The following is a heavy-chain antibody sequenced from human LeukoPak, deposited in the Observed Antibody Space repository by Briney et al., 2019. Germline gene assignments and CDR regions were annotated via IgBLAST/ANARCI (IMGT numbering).Heavy chain of an antibody. D-gene: IGHD3-16*02. CDR3: ARGVIIRGRLDP. CDR1: GFTFSNFW. Sequence: GGSLRLSCAASGFTFSNFWMTWVRQAPGKGLEWMANIHPDGSLKRYVASVKGRFTISRDNARSSLYLQMNSLRVDDSAVYYCARGVIIRGRLDPWGQGTLVTVSS. J-gene: IGHJ5*02. V-gene: IGHV3-7*01. CDR2: IHPDGSLK.